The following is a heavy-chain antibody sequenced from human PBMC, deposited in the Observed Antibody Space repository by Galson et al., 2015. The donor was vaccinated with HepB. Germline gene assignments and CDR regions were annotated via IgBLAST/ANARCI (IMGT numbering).Heavy chain of an antibody. CDR1: GFTFDDYG. Sequence: SLRLSCAASGFTFDDYGMHWVRQVPGKGLEWVSGISWNSGSIKYADSVKGRFTISRDNAKNSLYLQMNSLRAEDTALYYCAKDRTDYYYGMDVWGRGTTVTVSS. J-gene: IGHJ6*02. V-gene: IGHV3-9*01. CDR3: AKDRTDYYYGMDV. CDR2: ISWNSGSI.